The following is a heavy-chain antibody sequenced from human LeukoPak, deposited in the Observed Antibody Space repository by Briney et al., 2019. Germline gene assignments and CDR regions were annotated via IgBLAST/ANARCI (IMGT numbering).Heavy chain of an antibody. CDR1: GFTFSSSG. J-gene: IGHJ6*02. V-gene: IGHV3-23*01. CDR2: TSGSGGST. Sequence: GGSLRLSCAASGFTFSSSGMSWVRQAPGKGLEWVSGTSGSGGSTHYADSVKGRFTISRDNSKNTLYLQMNSLRAEDTAVYYCARYYVMDVWGQGTTVTVSS. CDR3: ARYYVMDV.